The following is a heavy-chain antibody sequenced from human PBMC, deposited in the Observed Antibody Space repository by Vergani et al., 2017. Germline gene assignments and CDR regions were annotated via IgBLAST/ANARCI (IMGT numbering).Heavy chain of an antibody. CDR2: IHTSGST. D-gene: IGHD2-15*01. Sequence: QVQLQESGPGLVKPSQTLSLTCTVSGGSINSHNYYWGWLRQPAGNGLAWIGSIHTSGSTNYNPSLKSRVTMSEDTSKNPFSLNLTTVTAADTAVYFCASGSCLGDSCYKPRFDYWGQGILVTVSS. CDR3: ASGSCLGDSCYKPRFDY. J-gene: IGHJ4*02. CDR1: GGSINSHNYY. V-gene: IGHV4-61*02.